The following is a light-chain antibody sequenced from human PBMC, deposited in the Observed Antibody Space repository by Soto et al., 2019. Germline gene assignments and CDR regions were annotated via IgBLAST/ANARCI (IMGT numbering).Light chain of an antibody. Sequence: QPVLTRPPSVSGAPGQRVTISCTGSSSNIGAGYDVHWYQQLPGTAPKLLIYGDNNPPSGVPDRFSGSKSGTSASLAITGLQAEDEADYYCQSYDSSLSAWVFGGGTKLTVL. V-gene: IGLV1-40*01. J-gene: IGLJ3*02. CDR2: GDN. CDR1: SSNIGAGYD. CDR3: QSYDSSLSAWV.